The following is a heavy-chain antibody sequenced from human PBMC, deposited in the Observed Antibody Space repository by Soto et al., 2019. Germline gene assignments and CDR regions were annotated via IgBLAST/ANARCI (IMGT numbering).Heavy chain of an antibody. Sequence: PSETLSLTCTVSGASISSTNYCWSWIRQPPGKRLEWIGTMYNSDTTYYNPSLKSRVTISVDKSKNQLSLNLGSVTAADTSVYYCVSQESYSTCYYIDNWGQGTLVTVS. CDR3: VSQESYSTCYYIDN. CDR2: MYNSDTT. V-gene: IGHV4-39*01. D-gene: IGHD6-13*01. CDR1: GASISSTNYC. J-gene: IGHJ4*02.